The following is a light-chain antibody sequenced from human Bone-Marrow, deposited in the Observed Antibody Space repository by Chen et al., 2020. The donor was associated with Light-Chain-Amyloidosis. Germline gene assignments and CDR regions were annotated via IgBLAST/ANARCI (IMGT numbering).Light chain of an antibody. CDR3: QVWDRSSDRPV. J-gene: IGLJ3*02. CDR1: NIGSTS. V-gene: IGLV3-21*02. CDR2: DDS. Sequence: YVLTQPSSGSVAPGQTATIACGGNNIGSTSVHWYQQTPGQAPLLVVYDDSDRPSGIPERLSGSNSGNTATLTISRVEAGDEADYYCQVWDRSSDRPVFGGGTKLTVL.